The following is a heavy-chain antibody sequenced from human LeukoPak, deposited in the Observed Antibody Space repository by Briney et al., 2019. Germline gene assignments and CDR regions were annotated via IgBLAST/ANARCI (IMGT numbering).Heavy chain of an antibody. CDR2: IRSSGSPI. CDR3: VRDPDALDY. J-gene: IGHJ4*02. Sequence: GGSLRLSCAASGFAFSSYSMNWVRQAPGKGLEWVSYIRSSGSPIYYANSVKGRFTISRDNAKNSVCLQMNSLRVEDTAVYYCVRDPDALDYWGQGTLVTVSS. V-gene: IGHV3-48*01. CDR1: GFAFSSYS.